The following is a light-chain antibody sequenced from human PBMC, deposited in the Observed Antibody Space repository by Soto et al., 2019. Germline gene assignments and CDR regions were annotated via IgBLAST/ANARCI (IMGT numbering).Light chain of an antibody. J-gene: IGLJ1*01. CDR3: SSYTSSSTRV. CDR2: QVS. Sequence: QSALTQPASVSGSPGQSITISCTGTTSDVGGHNYVSWYQHHPGKAPKLMIYQVSDRPSGVSNRFSGSKSGNTASLTISGLLAEDEADYYCSSYTSSSTRVFGTGTKLTVL. CDR1: TSDVGGHNY. V-gene: IGLV2-14*01.